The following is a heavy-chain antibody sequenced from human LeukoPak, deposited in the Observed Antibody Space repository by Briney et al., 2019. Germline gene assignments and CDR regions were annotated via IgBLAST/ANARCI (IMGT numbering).Heavy chain of an antibody. D-gene: IGHD6-19*01. CDR2: ISGSGGST. CDR3: AKHLSSGWYGEIDC. J-gene: IGHJ4*02. CDR1: GFTFSSYA. Sequence: PGGSLRLSCAASGFTFSSYAMSWVRQAPGKGLEWVSAISGSGGSTYYADSVKGRFTISRDNSKNTLYLQMNSLRAEDTAVYYCAKHLSSGWYGEIDCWGQGTLVTVSS. V-gene: IGHV3-23*01.